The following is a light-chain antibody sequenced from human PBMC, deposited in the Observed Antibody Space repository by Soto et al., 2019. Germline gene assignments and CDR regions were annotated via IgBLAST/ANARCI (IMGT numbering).Light chain of an antibody. CDR3: MLYVGSGIWV. J-gene: IGLJ3*02. V-gene: IGLV8-61*01. CDR2: NTN. Sequence: QAVLTQEASFSVTPGRTVTLTCGLNSGSVSTNYYPSWYQQTPGQIPRTLIYNTNTRSSGVPDRFSGSILGNNAALTITGGQADDESDYYCMLYVGSGIWVFGGGTKLTVL. CDR1: SGSVSTNYY.